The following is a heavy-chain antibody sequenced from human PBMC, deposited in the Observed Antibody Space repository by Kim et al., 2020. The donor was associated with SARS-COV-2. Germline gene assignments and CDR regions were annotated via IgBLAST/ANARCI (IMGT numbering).Heavy chain of an antibody. D-gene: IGHD6-19*01. V-gene: IGHV3-23*01. Sequence: GGSLRLSCEASGFTVNSLGMHWVRQAPGKGLEWVSGMSGSGSTYYADSVKGRFTISRDTSKSTLYLQMNSLTTEDTAVYYCARDSDRSGGRCFGPWGQGT. CDR2: MSGSGST. J-gene: IGHJ5*02. CDR3: ARDSDRSGGRCFGP. CDR1: GFTVNSLG.